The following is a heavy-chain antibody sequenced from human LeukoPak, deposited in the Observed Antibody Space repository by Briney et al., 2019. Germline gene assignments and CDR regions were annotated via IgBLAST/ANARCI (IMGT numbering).Heavy chain of an antibody. V-gene: IGHV4-39*07. Sequence: SETLSLTCTVSGGSISSGPYYWGWIRQPPGKGLEWIGSIYHSGSTYYNPSLKSRVTISVDTSKNQFSLKLSSVTAADTAVYYCARTESYSFDYWGQGTLVTVSS. CDR3: ARTESYSFDY. CDR2: IYHSGST. J-gene: IGHJ4*02. D-gene: IGHD1-26*01. CDR1: GGSISSGPYY.